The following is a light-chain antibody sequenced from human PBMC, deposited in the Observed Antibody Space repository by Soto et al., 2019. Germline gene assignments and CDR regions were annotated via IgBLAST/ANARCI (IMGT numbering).Light chain of an antibody. CDR3: CSYAGSNTYV. J-gene: IGLJ1*01. CDR2: GVS. Sequence: QSVLTQPPSASGSPGQSVTISCSGSSSDVGGYNYVSWYQQHPGKAPKLMIYGVSERPSGVPDRFSGSKSGNTASLTVSGLQAEDEADYYCCSYAGSNTYVFGTGTKVTVL. V-gene: IGLV2-8*01. CDR1: SSDVGGYNY.